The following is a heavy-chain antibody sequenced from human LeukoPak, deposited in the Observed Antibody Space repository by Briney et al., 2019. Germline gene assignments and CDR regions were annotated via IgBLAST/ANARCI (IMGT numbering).Heavy chain of an antibody. D-gene: IGHD2-2*01. J-gene: IGHJ4*02. V-gene: IGHV4-38-2*02. CDR2: IYHSGST. Sequence: SETLSLTCTVSGYSISSGYYWGWIRQPPGKGLEWIGSIYHSGSTYYNPSLKSRVTISVDTSKNQFSLKLSSVTAADTAVYYCARQNARYCSSTSCYPNTPPFDYWGQGTLVTVSS. CDR1: GYSISSGYY. CDR3: ARQNARYCSSTSCYPNTPPFDY.